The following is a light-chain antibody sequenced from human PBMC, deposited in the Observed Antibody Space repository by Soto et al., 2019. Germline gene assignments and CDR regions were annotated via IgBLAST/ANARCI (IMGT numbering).Light chain of an antibody. CDR3: SSYAGSSIPVA. V-gene: IGLV2-8*01. CDR2: DVT. J-gene: IGLJ2*01. Sequence: QSALTQPPSASGSPGQSVTISCTGASSDVGGYNFVSWYQHHPGKAPRLMIYDVTQRPSGVPDRFSGSKSGNTASLTVSGLQVDDEAYYYCSSYAGSSIPVAFGGGNKVTVL. CDR1: SSDVGGYNF.